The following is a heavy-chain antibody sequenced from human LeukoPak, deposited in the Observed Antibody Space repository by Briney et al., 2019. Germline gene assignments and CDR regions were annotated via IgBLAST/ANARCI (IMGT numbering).Heavy chain of an antibody. Sequence: ASVKVSCKASGYTFTSYYMHWVRQAPGQGLEWMGWINPNSGGTNYAQKFQGRVTMTRDTSISTAYMELSRLRSDDTAVYYCARVLGRGVAATAPLGYWGQGTLVTVSS. CDR2: INPNSGGT. J-gene: IGHJ4*02. V-gene: IGHV1-2*02. D-gene: IGHD2-15*01. CDR1: GYTFTSYY. CDR3: ARVLGRGVAATAPLGY.